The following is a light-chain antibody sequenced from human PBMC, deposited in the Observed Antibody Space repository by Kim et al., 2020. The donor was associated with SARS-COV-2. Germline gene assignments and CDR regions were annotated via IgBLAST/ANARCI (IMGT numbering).Light chain of an antibody. CDR1: SSNIGANN. CDR2: TNN. J-gene: IGLJ3*02. CDR3: ASRDDSLNGVV. Sequence: QSVLTQPPSASGTPGQRVIISCSGSSSNIGANNVNWYQHFPGTAPQLIMYTNNQRTSGVPDRVSGSKSGTSASLAISGLQSVDEGHYYCASRDDSLNGVVFGGGTQLPVL. V-gene: IGLV1-44*01.